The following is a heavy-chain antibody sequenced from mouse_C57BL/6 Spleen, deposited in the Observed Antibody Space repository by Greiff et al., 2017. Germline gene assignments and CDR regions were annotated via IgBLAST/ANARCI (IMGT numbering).Heavy chain of an antibody. Sequence: VQLQESGAELVKPGASVKISCKASGYAFSSYWMNWVKQRPGKGLEWIGQIYPGDGDTNYNGKFKGKATLTADKSSSTAYMQLSSLTDEDSAVYFCARNYFGRNYFDYWGQGTTLTVSS. V-gene: IGHV1-80*01. CDR3: ARNYFGRNYFDY. J-gene: IGHJ2*01. CDR1: GYAFSSYW. D-gene: IGHD1-1*01. CDR2: IYPGDGDT.